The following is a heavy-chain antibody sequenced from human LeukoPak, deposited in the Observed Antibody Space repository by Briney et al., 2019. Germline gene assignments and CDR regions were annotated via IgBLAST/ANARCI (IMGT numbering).Heavy chain of an antibody. D-gene: IGHD3-22*01. CDR2: IYYSGST. J-gene: IGHJ5*02. Sequence: KPPETLSLTCAVSGESFSGNFWTWIRQSPGKGLEWIGYIYYSGSTYYNPSLKGRVTISVDTSKNQFSLKLSSVTAADTAVYYCARARRRYYDSSGYNWFDPWGQGTLVTVSS. V-gene: IGHV4-30-4*08. CDR1: GESFSGNF. CDR3: ARARRRYYDSSGYNWFDP.